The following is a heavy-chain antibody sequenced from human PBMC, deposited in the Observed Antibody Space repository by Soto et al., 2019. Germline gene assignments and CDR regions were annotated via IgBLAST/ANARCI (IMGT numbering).Heavy chain of an antibody. CDR2: INHSGST. CDR3: ARERGVLLWFGELQYFDY. D-gene: IGHD3-10*01. Sequence: QVQLQQWGAGLLKPSETLSLTCAVYGGSFSGYYWSWIRQPPGKGLEWIGEINHSGSTNYNPSLKSRVTKSVDTSKSHFSLQLSSVTAADTAVYYCARERGVLLWFGELQYFDYWGQGTLVTVSS. V-gene: IGHV4-34*01. J-gene: IGHJ4*02. CDR1: GGSFSGYY.